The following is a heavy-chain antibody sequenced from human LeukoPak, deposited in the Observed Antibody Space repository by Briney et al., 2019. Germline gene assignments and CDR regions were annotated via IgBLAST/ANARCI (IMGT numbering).Heavy chain of an antibody. Sequence: SETLSLTCAVYGGSFSGYYWSWIRQPPGKGLEWIGEINHSGSTNYNPSLKSRVTISVDTSKNQFSLKLSSVTAADTAVYYCAREDSSGSDYYFDYWGQGTLVTVSS. CDR1: GGSFSGYY. V-gene: IGHV4-34*01. CDR3: AREDSSGSDYYFDY. D-gene: IGHD3-22*01. J-gene: IGHJ4*02. CDR2: INHSGST.